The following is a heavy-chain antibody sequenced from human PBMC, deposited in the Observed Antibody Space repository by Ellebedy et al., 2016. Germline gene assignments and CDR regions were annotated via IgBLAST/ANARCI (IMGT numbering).Heavy chain of an antibody. CDR3: ARGFDGSGSYFYYGMDV. Sequence: ASVKVSCKASGGTFSSYAISWVRQAPGQGLEWMGRIIPILGKANYAQRFQGRVTITADTSMSTTYMGLSSLRSDDTAVYYCARGFDGSGSYFYYGMDVWGQGTTVTVSS. CDR1: GGTFSSYA. V-gene: IGHV1-69*10. J-gene: IGHJ6*02. CDR2: IIPILGKA. D-gene: IGHD3-10*01.